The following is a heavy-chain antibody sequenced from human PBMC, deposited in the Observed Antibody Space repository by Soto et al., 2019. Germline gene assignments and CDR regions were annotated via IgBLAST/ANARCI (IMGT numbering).Heavy chain of an antibody. J-gene: IGHJ3*02. CDR2: ISSSGSTI. CDR1: GFTFSSYE. Sequence: GGSLRLSCAASGFTFSSYEMNWVRQAPGKGLEWVSYISSSGSTIYYAHSVKGRFTISRDNAKNSLYLQMNSLRAEDTAVYYCARPLTGSSPGAFDIWGQGTMVTVSS. D-gene: IGHD1-26*01. CDR3: ARPLTGSSPGAFDI. V-gene: IGHV3-48*03.